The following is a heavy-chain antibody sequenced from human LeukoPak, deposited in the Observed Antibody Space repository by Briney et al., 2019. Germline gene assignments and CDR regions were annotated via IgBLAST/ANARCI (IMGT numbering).Heavy chain of an antibody. V-gene: IGHV3-74*01. CDR2: NNGDGSTT. D-gene: IGHD2-2*01. J-gene: IGHJ4*02. Sequence: GGSLRLSCVASGFSLSGYWMYWVRQAPGKGLMYISRNNGDGSTTNYADVVKGRFTISRDNSKNTLYLQMNSLRAEDTAVYYCAKDQLVVVPAHFDYWGQGTLVTVSS. CDR1: GFSLSGYW. CDR3: AKDQLVVVPAHFDY.